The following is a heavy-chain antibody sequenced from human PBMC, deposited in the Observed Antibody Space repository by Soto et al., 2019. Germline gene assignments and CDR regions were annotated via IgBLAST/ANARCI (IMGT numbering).Heavy chain of an antibody. CDR3: ANSRSGQPRLFDY. Sequence: GGSLRLSCLASGFTFSSYAMSWVRQAPGKGLEWVSAISGSGGSTYYADSVKGRFTISRDNSKNTLYLQMNSLRAEDTAVYYCANSRSGQPRLFDYWGKGTLVTVSS. J-gene: IGHJ4*02. CDR2: ISGSGGST. D-gene: IGHD2-15*01. CDR1: GFTFSSYA. V-gene: IGHV3-23*01.